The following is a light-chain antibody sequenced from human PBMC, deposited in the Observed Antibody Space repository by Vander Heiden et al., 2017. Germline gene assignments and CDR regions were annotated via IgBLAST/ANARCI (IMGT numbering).Light chain of an antibody. Sequence: DILLTQSPRTLSLSPGERATLSCRASQSLSSSYLAWYQQKPGQAPRLLIYGASSRATGIPDRFSGSGSGTDFTLTISRLEPEDFAVYYCHQYCSSHLYTFGQGTKLEIK. CDR3: HQYCSSHLYT. CDR2: GAS. J-gene: IGKJ2*01. V-gene: IGKV3-20*01. CDR1: QSLSSSY.